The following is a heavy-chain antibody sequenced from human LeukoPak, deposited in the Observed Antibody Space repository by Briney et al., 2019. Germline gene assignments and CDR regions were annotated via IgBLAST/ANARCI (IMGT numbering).Heavy chain of an antibody. J-gene: IGHJ6*02. V-gene: IGHV3-23*01. CDR1: GFTFSSYA. CDR2: ISGSGGST. D-gene: IGHD3-9*01. Sequence: GGSPRLSCAASGFTFSSYAMSWVRQAPGKGLEWVSAISGSGGSTYYADSVKGRFTISRDNSKNTLYLQMNSLRAEDTAVYYCAKRETYYDILTGTKNYYYYGMDVWGQGTTVTVSS. CDR3: AKRETYYDILTGTKNYYYYGMDV.